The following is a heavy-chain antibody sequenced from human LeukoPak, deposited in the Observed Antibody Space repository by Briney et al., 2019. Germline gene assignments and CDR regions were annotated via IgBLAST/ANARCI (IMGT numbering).Heavy chain of an antibody. J-gene: IGHJ4*02. Sequence: SETLSLTCAVYGGSFSAYCWSWIRQPPGKGLEWIGEINHSGSTNYNPSLKSRVTISVDTSKNQFSLKLSSVTAADTAVYYCARHRYCSGGSCSIRSFDYWGQGTLVTVSS. CDR3: ARHRYCSGGSCSIRSFDY. CDR1: GGSFSAYC. V-gene: IGHV4-34*01. CDR2: INHSGST. D-gene: IGHD2-15*01.